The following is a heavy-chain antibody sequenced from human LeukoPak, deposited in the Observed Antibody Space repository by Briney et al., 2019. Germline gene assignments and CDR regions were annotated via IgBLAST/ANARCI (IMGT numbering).Heavy chain of an antibody. CDR3: ARDVNEYRTTPGA. CDR2: ISYDGSNK. V-gene: IGHV3-30*03. Sequence: GGSLRLSCAASGFTFSRYGMHWVRQAPGKGLEWVAVISYDGSNKYYADSVKGRFTISRDNSKNTLYLQMNSLRAEDTAVYYCARDVNEYRTTPGAWGQGTLVNVSS. D-gene: IGHD6-6*01. CDR1: GFTFSRYG. J-gene: IGHJ5*02.